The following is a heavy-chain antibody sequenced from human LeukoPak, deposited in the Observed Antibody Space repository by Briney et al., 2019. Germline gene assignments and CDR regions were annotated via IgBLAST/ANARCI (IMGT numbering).Heavy chain of an antibody. J-gene: IGHJ5*02. CDR1: GFTFSSYA. CDR3: ARDREGDCSGGSCYWSANWFDP. V-gene: IGHV3-30-3*01. CDR2: ISYDGSNK. Sequence: QSGGSLRLSCAASGFTFSSYALHWVRQAPGKGLEWVAVISYDGSNKYYADSVKGRFTISRDNSKNTLYLQMNSLRAEDTAVYYCARDREGDCSGGSCYWSANWFDPWGQGTLVTVSS. D-gene: IGHD2-15*01.